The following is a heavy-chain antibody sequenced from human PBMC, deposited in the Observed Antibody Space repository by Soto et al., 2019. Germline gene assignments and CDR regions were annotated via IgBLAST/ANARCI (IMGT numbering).Heavy chain of an antibody. J-gene: IGHJ6*02. CDR3: ARVLYYGSGSYSPYGMDV. CDR1: GVSFNNNG. V-gene: IGHV1-69*01. CDR2: VSPPFRTS. D-gene: IGHD3-10*01. Sequence: QVQLVQSGAEVKKPGSSVKVSCKTSGVSFNNNGIGWVRQAPGHGLEWMGGVSPPFRTSNYARKFKGRISITADACTGTVNMELSSLTSEDTAQYYCARVLYYGSGSYSPYGMDVWGQGTTVTVSS.